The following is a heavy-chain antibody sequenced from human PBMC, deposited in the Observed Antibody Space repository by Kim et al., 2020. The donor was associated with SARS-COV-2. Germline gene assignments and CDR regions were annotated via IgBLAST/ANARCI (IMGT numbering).Heavy chain of an antibody. CDR3: ARGRITMVRGVSHDAFDI. Sequence: SETLSLTCTVSGGSISSYYWSWIRQPPGKGLEWIGYIYYSGSTNYNPSLKSRVTISVDTSKNQFSLKLSSVTAADTAVYYCARGRITMVRGVSHDAFDIWGQGTMVTVSS. V-gene: IGHV4-59*08. D-gene: IGHD3-10*01. CDR1: GGSISSYY. CDR2: IYYSGST. J-gene: IGHJ3*02.